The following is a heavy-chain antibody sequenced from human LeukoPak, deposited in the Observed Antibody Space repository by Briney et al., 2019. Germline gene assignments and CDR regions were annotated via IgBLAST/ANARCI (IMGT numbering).Heavy chain of an antibody. D-gene: IGHD3-22*01. Sequence: PGGSLRLSCAASGFTFSSYAMSWVRQAPGKGLEWVSAISGSGGSTYYADSVKGRFTISRDNSKNTLYLQMNSLSAEDTAVYYCAKSHIVVVITRYDYWGQGTLVTVSS. V-gene: IGHV3-23*01. CDR2: ISGSGGST. CDR3: AKSHIVVVITRYDY. J-gene: IGHJ4*02. CDR1: GFTFSSYA.